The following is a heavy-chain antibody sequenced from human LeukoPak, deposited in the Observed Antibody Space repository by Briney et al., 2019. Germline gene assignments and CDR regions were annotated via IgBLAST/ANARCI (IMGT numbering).Heavy chain of an antibody. Sequence: SETLSLTCTVSGGSISSYYWSWVRQPPGKGLEWIGFVYYTGSTNYSPSLKSRVTISVDTSKNQFSLKLRSVTAADTAVYYCARDSSSCSYFDYWGQGTLVTVSS. J-gene: IGHJ4*02. V-gene: IGHV4-59*12. D-gene: IGHD6-13*01. CDR1: GGSISSYY. CDR3: ARDSSSCSYFDY. CDR2: VYYTGST.